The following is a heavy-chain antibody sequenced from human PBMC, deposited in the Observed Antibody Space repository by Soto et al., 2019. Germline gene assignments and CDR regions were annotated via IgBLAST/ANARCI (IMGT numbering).Heavy chain of an antibody. V-gene: IGHV3-30-3*01. Sequence: GSLRLSCAASGFTFSSNAMHWVRQAPGKGLEWVAFISYDGSNKYYADSVRGRFTISRDNSKNTLYLQVNSLRPEDRAVYYCAKGYCSSTSCFYGMDVWGQGTTVTVSS. CDR2: ISYDGSNK. D-gene: IGHD2-2*01. CDR1: GFTFSSNA. J-gene: IGHJ6*02. CDR3: AKGYCSSTSCFYGMDV.